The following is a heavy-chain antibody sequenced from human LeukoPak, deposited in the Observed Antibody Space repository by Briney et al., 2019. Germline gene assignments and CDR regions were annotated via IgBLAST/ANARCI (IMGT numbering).Heavy chain of an antibody. V-gene: IGHV3-30*04. CDR3: AKSGSSPSGIDY. D-gene: IGHD2-15*01. CDR1: EFTFSSYA. J-gene: IGHJ4*02. Sequence: GGSLRLSCAASEFTFSSYAMHWVRQAPGKGLEWVAVISYDGSNKYYADSVKGRFTISRDNSKNTLYLQMNSLRAEDTAVYYCAKSGSSPSGIDYWGQGTLVTVSS. CDR2: ISYDGSNK.